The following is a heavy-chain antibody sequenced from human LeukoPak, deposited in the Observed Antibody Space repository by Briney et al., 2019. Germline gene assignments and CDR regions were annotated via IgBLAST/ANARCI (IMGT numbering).Heavy chain of an antibody. J-gene: IGHJ6*03. V-gene: IGHV4-39*07. Sequence: SETLSLTCTVSGASISSSSYYWGWIRQPPGKGLEWIGSISYSESSYYNPSLKSRVTISVDTSKNQFSLKLSSVTAADTAVYYCARWGSQYYYFYIDVWGKGTTVTVSS. CDR2: ISYSESS. D-gene: IGHD7-27*01. CDR3: ARWGSQYYYFYIDV. CDR1: GASISSSSYY.